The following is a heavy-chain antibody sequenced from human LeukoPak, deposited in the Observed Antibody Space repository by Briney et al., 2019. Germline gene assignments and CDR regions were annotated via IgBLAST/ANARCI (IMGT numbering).Heavy chain of an antibody. CDR3: ARAGAAAERPYGMDV. V-gene: IGHV1-69*04. Sequence: SLNASCKASRGTFSSYAISWVRQAPGQRLEWMGRIIPILGIANYAQKFQGRVTITADKSTSTAYMELSSLRSEDTAVYYCARAGAAAERPYGMDVWGQGTTVTVSS. D-gene: IGHD6-13*01. J-gene: IGHJ6*02. CDR2: IIPILGIA. CDR1: RGTFSSYA.